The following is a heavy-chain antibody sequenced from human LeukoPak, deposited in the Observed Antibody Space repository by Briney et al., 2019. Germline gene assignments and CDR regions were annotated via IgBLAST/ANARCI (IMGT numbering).Heavy chain of an antibody. J-gene: IGHJ4*02. CDR1: GFPLSYHY. D-gene: IGHD3-3*01. CDR2: IRDKANTYST. CDR3: VRVSFADDFRSGSFYFDY. V-gene: IGHV3-72*01. Sequence: GGSLRLSCAASGFPLSYHYMDSVPQAPGKGLEWVGRIRDKANTYSTEYAASVHGRFIISRNDSTNSLFLQMNSLQADDTAVYYCVRVSFADDFRSGSFYFDYWGQGALVTVSS.